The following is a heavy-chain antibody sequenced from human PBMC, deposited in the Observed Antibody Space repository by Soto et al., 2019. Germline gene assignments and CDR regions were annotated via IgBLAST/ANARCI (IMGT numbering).Heavy chain of an antibody. J-gene: IGHJ4*02. V-gene: IGHV4-59*11. CDR2: IYDSGT. CDR3: ARAWGYYFDY. Sequence: SETLSLTCAVSGVSISSHFWSWIRQPPGKGLEWIGYIYDSGTNYNPSLKSRLTMSIDTSRNQFSLKLSSVTAADTAVYYCARAWGYYFDYWGQGTLVTVSS. CDR1: GVSISSHF. D-gene: IGHD3-16*01.